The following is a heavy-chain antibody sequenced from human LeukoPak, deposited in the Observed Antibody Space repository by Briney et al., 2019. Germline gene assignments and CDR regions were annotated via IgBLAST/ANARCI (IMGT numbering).Heavy chain of an antibody. J-gene: IGHJ4*02. V-gene: IGHV1-2*02. D-gene: IGHD3-10*01. Sequence: ASVKVSCKTSGYTFTGYYIHWVRQAPGQGLEWMGWINPNSGGTNYAQKFQGRVTMTRDTSISTAYMELSRLRSDDTAVYYCARDLLVRGIMRDYWGQGTLVTVSS. CDR2: INPNSGGT. CDR1: GYTFTGYY. CDR3: ARDLLVRGIMRDY.